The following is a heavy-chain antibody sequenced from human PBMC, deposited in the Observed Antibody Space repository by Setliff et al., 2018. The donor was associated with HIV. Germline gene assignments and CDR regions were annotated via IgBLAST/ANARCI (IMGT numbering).Heavy chain of an antibody. CDR2: IYHGGNT. Sequence: SETLSLTCDVSGGSISSNSWWTWVRQPPGKGLEWIGQIYHGGNTRYNPSLKSRLTMSIDKSKNQVSLELSSVTAADTAVYYCAMSYCSSGSCYPKDAFDIWGQGTMVTVSS. CDR3: AMSYCSSGSCYPKDAFDI. J-gene: IGHJ3*02. V-gene: IGHV4-4*02. CDR1: GGSISSNSW. D-gene: IGHD2-15*01.